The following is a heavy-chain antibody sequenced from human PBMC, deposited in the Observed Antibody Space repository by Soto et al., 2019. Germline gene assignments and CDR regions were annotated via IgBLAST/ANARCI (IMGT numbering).Heavy chain of an antibody. V-gene: IGHV3-33*01. CDR2: IWSDGSTK. Sequence: PGGPLRLSCVASGFTFSTYGMHWVRQAPGKGLEWVAVIWSDGSTKNYADSVKGRFSISRDNAKNTLYLQMNSLRAEDTAVYYCARDYYGSGRSIYGMDVWGQGTTVTVSS. J-gene: IGHJ6*02. D-gene: IGHD3-10*01. CDR1: GFTFSTYG. CDR3: ARDYYGSGRSIYGMDV.